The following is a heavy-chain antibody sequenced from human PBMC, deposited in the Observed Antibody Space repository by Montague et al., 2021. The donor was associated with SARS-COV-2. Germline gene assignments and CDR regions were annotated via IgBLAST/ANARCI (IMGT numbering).Heavy chain of an antibody. CDR3: TRDSRTSGWGYWYHGLDV. J-gene: IGHJ6*02. CDR1: GVAVSGYC. CDR2: IYYSGST. D-gene: IGHD6-19*01. Sequence: SETLSLTCTVSGVAVSGYCWGWIRQPPETGLEWIWHIYYSGSTNYNPSLKSRVTISVDTSKNQFSLKLSSVTAADTAVYYCTRDSRTSGWGYWYHGLDVWGQGTTVIVSS. V-gene: IGHV4-59*02.